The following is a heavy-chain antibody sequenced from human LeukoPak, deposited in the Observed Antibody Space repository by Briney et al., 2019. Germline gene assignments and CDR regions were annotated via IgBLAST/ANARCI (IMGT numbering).Heavy chain of an antibody. Sequence: EASVKVSCKASGGTFSSYAISWVRQAPGQGLEWMGRIIPIFGTANYAQKFQGRVTITTDESTSTAYMELSSLRSEDTAVYYCARDLRGWSGFGYWGQGTLVTVSS. CDR3: ARDLRGWSGFGY. CDR2: IIPIFGTA. D-gene: IGHD6-19*01. V-gene: IGHV1-69*05. CDR1: GGTFSSYA. J-gene: IGHJ4*02.